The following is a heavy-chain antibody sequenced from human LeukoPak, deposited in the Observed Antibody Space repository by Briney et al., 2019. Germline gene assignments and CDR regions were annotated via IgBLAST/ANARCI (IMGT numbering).Heavy chain of an antibody. J-gene: IGHJ4*02. V-gene: IGHV3-48*01. CDR2: ISSRSSSI. CDR3: ARGPTHGVGS. Sequence: GGSLRLSCAASGFTFSSYSMNWVRQAPGKGLEWVSYISSRSSSIYYADSVKGRFTISRDDAKNSLYLQMNSLRAEDTAVYYCARGPTHGVGSWGQGTLVTVSS. D-gene: IGHD4-17*01. CDR1: GFTFSSYS.